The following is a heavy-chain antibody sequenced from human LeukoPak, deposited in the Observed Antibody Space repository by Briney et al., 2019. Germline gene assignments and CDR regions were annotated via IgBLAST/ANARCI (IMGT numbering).Heavy chain of an antibody. CDR3: ANIYNWNYGADY. Sequence: PGGSLRLSCAASGFTFSSYGMHWVRQAPGKGLEWVAVISYDGSNKYYADSVKGRFTISRDNSKNTLYLQMNSLRAEDTAVYYCANIYNWNYGADYWGQGTLVTVSS. CDR1: GFTFSSYG. J-gene: IGHJ4*02. V-gene: IGHV3-30*18. D-gene: IGHD1-7*01. CDR2: ISYDGSNK.